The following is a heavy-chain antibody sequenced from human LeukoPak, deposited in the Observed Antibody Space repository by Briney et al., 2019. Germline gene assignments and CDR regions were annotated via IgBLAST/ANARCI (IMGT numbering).Heavy chain of an antibody. CDR1: GGFISSHY. J-gene: IGHJ4*02. D-gene: IGHD4-23*01. V-gene: IGHV4-59*11. CDR3: AKEGNDYGANSIDY. CDR2: MFFTGDT. Sequence: SETLSLTCTVSGGFISSHYWAWLRQPPGKGLEWIGWMFFTGDTNYNPSLKSRVTISVDHSKNQFSLKLTSVTAADTAVYYCAKEGNDYGANSIDYWGQGTLVTVSS.